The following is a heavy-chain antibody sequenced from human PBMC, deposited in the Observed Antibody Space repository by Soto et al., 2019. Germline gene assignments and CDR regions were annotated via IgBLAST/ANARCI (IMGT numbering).Heavy chain of an antibody. V-gene: IGHV1-46*01. CDR1: EDANASNY. Sequence: GAPAELSCKEPEDANASNYRNWVQQDNRQGLEWMGIINPNGGSTRYAQKFQGRVTFTRDTPASTVYLELRSLRSDDTAFYYCARSSGGVFGIIIEGSNWFGSWGQGILVNV. J-gene: IGHJ5*01. CDR2: INPNGGST. CDR3: ARSSGGVFGIIIEGSNWFGS. D-gene: IGHD1-26*01.